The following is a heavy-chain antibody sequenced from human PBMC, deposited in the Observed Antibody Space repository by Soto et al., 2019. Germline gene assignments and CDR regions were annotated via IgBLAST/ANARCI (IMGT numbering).Heavy chain of an antibody. CDR3: ARLYYDILTGYSD. CDR2: IKQDGSER. D-gene: IGHD3-9*01. V-gene: IGHV3-7*03. Sequence: LRLSCAASGFTFSSYWMSWVRQAPGKGLEWVANIKQDGSERYYVDSVKGRFTISRDNAKNSLYLQMNSLRAEDTAVYYCARLYYDILTGYSDWGQGTLVTVSS. CDR1: GFTFSSYW. J-gene: IGHJ4*02.